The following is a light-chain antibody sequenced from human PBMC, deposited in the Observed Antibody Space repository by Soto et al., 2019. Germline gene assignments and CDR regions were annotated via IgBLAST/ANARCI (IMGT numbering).Light chain of an antibody. V-gene: IGKV3D-15*01. CDR2: EAS. CDR3: QQLNTLPFT. CDR1: ESVSSS. J-gene: IGKJ5*01. Sequence: MTQSPATLYVSPGERATLSCRASESVSSSLAWYQQKPCQAPKLLIYEASTWPSGVPSRFSGSGSGTEFSLTIRGLLPEDFVTYHCQQLNTLPFTFGQGTRLEI.